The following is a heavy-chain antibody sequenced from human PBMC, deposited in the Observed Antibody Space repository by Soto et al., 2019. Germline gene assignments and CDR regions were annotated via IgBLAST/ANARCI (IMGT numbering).Heavy chain of an antibody. J-gene: IGHJ5*02. Sequence: SETLSLTCTVSGGSISSDYWSWIRQPPGKGLEWIAYIHYTGSTNYNPSLKSRVTISVDTSKNQFSLKLSSVSAADTAVYYCARQTPGIAAAGTWFDPWGQGTLVTVS. CDR1: GGSISSDY. CDR3: ARQTPGIAAAGTWFDP. CDR2: IHYTGST. D-gene: IGHD6-13*01. V-gene: IGHV4-59*08.